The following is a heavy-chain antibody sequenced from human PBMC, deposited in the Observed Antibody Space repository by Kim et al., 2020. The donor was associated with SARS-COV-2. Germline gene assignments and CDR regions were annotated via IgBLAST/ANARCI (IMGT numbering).Heavy chain of an antibody. V-gene: IGHV4-34*01. Sequence: SGSTRYNPSLKSRVTMSVDTAKSQFSRKLSAVTAADTAVYDCARGLGIGGYWGQGTLVTVSS. CDR3: ARGLGIGGY. CDR2: SGST. D-gene: IGHD3-16*01. J-gene: IGHJ4*02.